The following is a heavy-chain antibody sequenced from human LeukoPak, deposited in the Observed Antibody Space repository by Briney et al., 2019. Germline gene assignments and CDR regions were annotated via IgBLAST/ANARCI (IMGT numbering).Heavy chain of an antibody. D-gene: IGHD5-12*01. Sequence: PGRSLRLSCAASGFTFRNYAMSWVRQSPGKGLEWVSTVIGSVVSTLYADSVKGRFTISRDNSKNTLYLQMNSLRADDTAVYYCAKGGYDFIEVGYFDSWGQGTLVTVSS. CDR3: AKGGYDFIEVGYFDS. CDR2: VIGSVVST. V-gene: IGHV3-23*01. J-gene: IGHJ4*02. CDR1: GFTFRNYA.